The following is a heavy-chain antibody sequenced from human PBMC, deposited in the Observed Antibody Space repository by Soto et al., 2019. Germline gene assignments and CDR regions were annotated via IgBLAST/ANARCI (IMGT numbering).Heavy chain of an antibody. CDR3: AKDLDNHPPLEQYYFDY. J-gene: IGHJ4*02. Sequence: SVKVSCKSSGGTFSSYAISWVRQAPGQGLEWMGGIIPIFGTANYAQKFQGRVTITADESKNTLYLQMNSLRAEDTAVYYCAKDLDNHPPLEQYYFDYWGQGTLVTVSS. D-gene: IGHD1-1*01. V-gene: IGHV1-69*13. CDR2: IIPIFGTA. CDR1: GGTFSSYA.